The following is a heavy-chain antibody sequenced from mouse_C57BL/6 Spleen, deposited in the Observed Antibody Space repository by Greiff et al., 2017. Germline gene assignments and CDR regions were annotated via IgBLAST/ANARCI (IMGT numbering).Heavy chain of an antibody. V-gene: IGHV5-17*01. CDR2: ISSGSSTI. D-gene: IGHD1-1*01. Sequence: EVKLMESGGGLVKPGGSLKLSCAASGFTFSDYGMHWVRQAPEKGLEWVAYISSGSSTIYYADTVKGRFTISRDNAKKTLFLQMTSLRSEDTAMYYCARPTVVARPYAMDYWGQGTSVTVSS. CDR1: GFTFSDYG. J-gene: IGHJ4*01. CDR3: ARPTVVARPYAMDY.